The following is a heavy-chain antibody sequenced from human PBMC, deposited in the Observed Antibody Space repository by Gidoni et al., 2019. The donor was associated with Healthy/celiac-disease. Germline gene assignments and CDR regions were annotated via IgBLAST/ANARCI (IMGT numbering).Heavy chain of an antibody. CDR2: IYYSGST. J-gene: IGHJ4*02. Sequence: QLQLHESGPGLVTPSETLSLTCTVSGGSISGYYWSWIRQPPGKGLEWIGYIYYSGSTNYNRSHKSRVTITEDTSKNQFCLKLSSVTAEYTAGYYCARRKLELDYWGQGTLVTVSS. D-gene: IGHD1-7*01. CDR3: ARRKLELDY. CDR1: GGSISGYY. V-gene: IGHV4-59*08.